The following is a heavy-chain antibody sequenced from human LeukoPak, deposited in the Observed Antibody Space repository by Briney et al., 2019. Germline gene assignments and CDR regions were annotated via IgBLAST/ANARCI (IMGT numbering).Heavy chain of an antibody. CDR1: GFTFDDYA. J-gene: IGHJ4*02. V-gene: IGHV3-9*01. CDR3: ARDLVGGSFDY. CDR2: ISWNSGSI. D-gene: IGHD1-26*01. Sequence: GRSLRLSCAASGFTFDDYAMHWVRQAPGKGLEWVSGISWNSGSIGYADSVKGRFTISRDNAKNSLYLQMNSLRAEDTAVYYCARDLVGGSFDYWGQGTLVTVSS.